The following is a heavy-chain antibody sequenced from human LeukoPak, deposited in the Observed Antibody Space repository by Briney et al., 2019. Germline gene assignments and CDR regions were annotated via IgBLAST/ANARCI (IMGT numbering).Heavy chain of an antibody. J-gene: IGHJ2*01. CDR2: INHSGST. D-gene: IGHD3-22*01. CDR3: ARGRSGYYDSSGYYYVDWCFDL. V-gene: IGHV4-34*01. CDR1: GGSISSGGYS. Sequence: SETLSLTCAVSGGSISSGGYSWSWIRQPPGKGLEWIGEINHSGSTNYNPSLKSRVTISVDTSKNQFSLKLSSVTAADTAVYYCARGRSGYYDSSGYYYVDWCFDLWGRGTLVTVSS.